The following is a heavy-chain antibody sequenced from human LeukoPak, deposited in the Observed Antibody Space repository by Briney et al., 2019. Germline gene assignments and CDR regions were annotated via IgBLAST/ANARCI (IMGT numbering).Heavy chain of an antibody. CDR1: GGSISSGGYY. Sequence: PSQTLSLTCTVSGGSISSGGYYWSWIRQHPGKGLEWMGYIDYSGGTYYNPSLKSRVTISRDTSKNQFSLKLSSVTAADTAVYYCARGLYSIVDYWGQGTLVTVSS. CDR3: ARGLYSIVDY. J-gene: IGHJ4*02. CDR2: IDYSGGT. V-gene: IGHV4-31*03. D-gene: IGHD2-8*01.